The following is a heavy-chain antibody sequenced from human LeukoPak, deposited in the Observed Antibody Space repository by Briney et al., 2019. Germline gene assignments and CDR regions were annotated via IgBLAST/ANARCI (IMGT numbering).Heavy chain of an antibody. CDR1: GFTVSSNY. D-gene: IGHD1-26*01. CDR2: IYSGGST. V-gene: IGHV3-53*01. CDR3: ARVTRLLYFDY. Sequence: PGRSLRLSCAASGFTVSSNYMSWVRQAPGKGLEWVSVIYSGGSTYYADSVKGRFTISRDNSKNTLYLQMNSLRAEDTAVYYCARVTRLLYFDYWGQGTLVTVSS. J-gene: IGHJ4*02.